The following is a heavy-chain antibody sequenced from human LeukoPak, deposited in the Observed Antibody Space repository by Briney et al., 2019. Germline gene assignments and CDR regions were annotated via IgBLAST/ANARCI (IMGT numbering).Heavy chain of an antibody. CDR2: INPDGSGT. D-gene: IGHD4-17*01. Sequence: GGSLRLSCAASGFTLSPYWMSWVRQGPGKGLGWVASINPDGSGTSYVDSVKGRFTISRDNAQNSLYLQMNSLSAEDTAVYYCARLFGGVTTFDYWGQGTLVAVSS. J-gene: IGHJ4*02. CDR1: GFTLSPYW. CDR3: ARLFGGVTTFDY. V-gene: IGHV3-7*01.